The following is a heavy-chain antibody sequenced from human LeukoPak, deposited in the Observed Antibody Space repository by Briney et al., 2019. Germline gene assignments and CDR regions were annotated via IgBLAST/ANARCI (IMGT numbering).Heavy chain of an antibody. CDR2: IKQDGSDK. CDR1: GFTFSRYW. V-gene: IGHV3-7*04. Sequence: GGSLRLSCAASGFTFSRYWMSWVRQAPGKGLGWVANIKQDGSDKYYVGSVKGRFTITRDNAKNSLYLHMNSLRAEDTAVYYCARDYDGSDYSVRFEYWGQGTLVTVSS. D-gene: IGHD3-22*01. J-gene: IGHJ4*02. CDR3: ARDYDGSDYSVRFEY.